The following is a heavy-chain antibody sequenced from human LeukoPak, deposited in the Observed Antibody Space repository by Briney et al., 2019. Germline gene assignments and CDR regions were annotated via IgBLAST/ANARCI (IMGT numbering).Heavy chain of an antibody. Sequence: PSETLSLTCAVSGYSISSGYYWGWIRQPPGKGLEWIGSIYHSGSTYYNPSLKSRVTISVDTSKNQFSLKLSSVTAADTAVYYCARDEWELLHYFDYWGQGTLVTVSS. J-gene: IGHJ4*02. CDR2: IYHSGST. D-gene: IGHD1-26*01. V-gene: IGHV4-38-2*02. CDR1: GYSISSGYY. CDR3: ARDEWELLHYFDY.